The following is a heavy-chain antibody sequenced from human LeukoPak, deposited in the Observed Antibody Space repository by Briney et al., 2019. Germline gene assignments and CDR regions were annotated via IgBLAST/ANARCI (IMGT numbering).Heavy chain of an antibody. CDR2: IKQDGSEK. CDR1: GFTFSGYW. Sequence: GGSLRLSCSASGFTFSGYWMTWVRQASGKGLEWVASIKQDGSEKYYADSVKGRFTVSRDNAKNSVHLQMINLRAEDTAVYYCARGLNWAFDYWGQGTLVTVSS. V-gene: IGHV3-7*03. J-gene: IGHJ4*02. D-gene: IGHD3-16*01. CDR3: ARGLNWAFDY.